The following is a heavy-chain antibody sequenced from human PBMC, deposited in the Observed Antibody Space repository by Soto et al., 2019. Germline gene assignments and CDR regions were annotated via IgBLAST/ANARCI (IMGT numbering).Heavy chain of an antibody. Sequence: SVKVSCKASGGTFSSYAISWVRQAPGQGLEWMGGIIPIFGTANYAQKFQGRVTITADESTSTAYMELSSLRSEDTAVYYCATDPRFDDFWSGYSDWGQGTLVTVSS. CDR3: ATDPRFDDFWSGYSD. J-gene: IGHJ4*02. CDR1: GGTFSSYA. V-gene: IGHV1-69*13. CDR2: IIPIFGTA. D-gene: IGHD3-3*01.